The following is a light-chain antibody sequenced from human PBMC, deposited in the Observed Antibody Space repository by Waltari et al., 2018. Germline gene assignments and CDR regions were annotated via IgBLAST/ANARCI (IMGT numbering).Light chain of an antibody. J-gene: IGLJ2*01. CDR3: CSYAGSYTFVV. CDR2: DVS. V-gene: IGLV2-11*01. CDR1: TSAVGGYHH. Sequence: QSALTQPRPVSGSPGQSVTIPCTVTTSAVGGYHHFSWYQQNPGKAPKLMIYDVSKRPSGVPDRCSGSKSGNTASLTISGLQAEDEADYYCCSYAGSYTFVVFGGGTKLTVL.